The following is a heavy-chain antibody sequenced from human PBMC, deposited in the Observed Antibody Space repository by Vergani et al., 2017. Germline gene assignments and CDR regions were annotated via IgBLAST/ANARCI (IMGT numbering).Heavy chain of an antibody. CDR3: ARVLRGGVIAPFVGGMDV. D-gene: IGHD3-16*02. J-gene: IGHJ6*02. CDR1: GGSFSGYY. CDR2: INHSGST. Sequence: QVQLQQWGAGLLKPSETLSLTCAVDGGSFSGYYWSWIRQPPGKGLEGIGEINHSGSTNYNPSLKSRVTISVDTSKNQFSLKLSSVTAADTAVYYCARVLRGGVIAPFVGGMDVWGQGTTVTVSS. V-gene: IGHV4-34*01.